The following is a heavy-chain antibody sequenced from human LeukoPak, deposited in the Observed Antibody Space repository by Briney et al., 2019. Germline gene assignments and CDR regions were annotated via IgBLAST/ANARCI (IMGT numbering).Heavy chain of an antibody. V-gene: IGHV4-59*02. CDR1: GGSVGYYY. J-gene: IGHJ6*02. CDR2: IYCSGTT. Sequence: SETLSLTCTVSGGSVGYYYWSWIRQSPGKGLEWIGYIYCSGTTNYNPSLKSRVAISVDTSKNQFSLQLRSVTAADTAVYYCAREDPQTTVPEGMDVWGQGTTVTVSS. D-gene: IGHD4-17*01. CDR3: AREDPQTTVPEGMDV.